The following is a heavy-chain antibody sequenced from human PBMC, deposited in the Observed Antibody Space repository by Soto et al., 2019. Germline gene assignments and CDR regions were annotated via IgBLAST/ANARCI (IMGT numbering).Heavy chain of an antibody. V-gene: IGHV4-59*01. CDR3: ARDRNDFWSGYPTAYFDY. CDR1: GGTISSYY. Sequence: SETLSLTCTVSGGTISSYYWSWIRQPPGKGLEWIGYIYYSGSTNYNPSLKSRVTISVDTSKNQFSLKLSSVTAADTAVYYCARDRNDFWSGYPTAYFDYWGQGTLVTVS. J-gene: IGHJ4*02. D-gene: IGHD3-3*01. CDR2: IYYSGST.